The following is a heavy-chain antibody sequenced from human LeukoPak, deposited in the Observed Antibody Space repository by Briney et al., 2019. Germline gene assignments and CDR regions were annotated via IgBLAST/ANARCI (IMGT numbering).Heavy chain of an antibody. CDR2: ISSSSSYI. CDR3: ARDGGSAWFFRY. D-gene: IGHD6-19*01. CDR1: GFTFSNYS. J-gene: IGHJ4*02. Sequence: GGSLRLSCAASGFTFSNYSMNWVRQAPGKGLEWVSSISSSSSYIYYADSVKGRFTISRDNAKNSLYLQMNSLRAEDTAVYYCARDGGSAWFFRYWGQGTLVTVSS. V-gene: IGHV3-21*01.